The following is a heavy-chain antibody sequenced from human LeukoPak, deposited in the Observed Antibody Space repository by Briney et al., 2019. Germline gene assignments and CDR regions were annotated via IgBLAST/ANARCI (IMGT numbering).Heavy chain of an antibody. Sequence: GGSLRLSCAASGFTFSSYAMSWVRQAPGKGLEWVPAISGSGGSTYYADSVKGRFTISRDNSKNTLYLQMNSLRAEDTAVYYCAKDLDFWSGYLNPSFDYWGQGTLVSVSS. D-gene: IGHD3-3*01. J-gene: IGHJ4*02. CDR3: AKDLDFWSGYLNPSFDY. CDR1: GFTFSSYA. V-gene: IGHV3-23*01. CDR2: ISGSGGST.